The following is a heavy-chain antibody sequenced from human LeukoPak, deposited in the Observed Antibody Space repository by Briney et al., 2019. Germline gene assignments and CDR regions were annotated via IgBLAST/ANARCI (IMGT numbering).Heavy chain of an antibody. CDR1: GFTFEDFD. D-gene: IGHD4-11*01. Sequence: PGGSLRLSCEGSGFTFEDFDMTWVRHAPGKGLEWVSTIKWNGDVIGYADSVKGRFIISRDNAKNSLFLQMNSLRPDDTAFYYCARDPTLYSRDYWGQGTLVTVSS. J-gene: IGHJ4*02. V-gene: IGHV3-20*04. CDR2: IKWNGDVI. CDR3: ARDPTLYSRDY.